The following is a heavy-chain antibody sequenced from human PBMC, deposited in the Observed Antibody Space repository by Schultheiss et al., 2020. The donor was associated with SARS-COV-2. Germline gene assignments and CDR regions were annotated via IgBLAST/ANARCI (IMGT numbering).Heavy chain of an antibody. CDR2: IWYDGSNK. D-gene: IGHD5-18*01. Sequence: GGSLRLSCAASGFTFSSYGMHWVRQAPGKGLEWVAVIWYDGSNKYYADSVKGRFTISRDNSKNTLYLQMNSLRAEDTAVYYCARESAMALYYYYGMDVWGQGTTVTVFS. J-gene: IGHJ6*02. CDR3: ARESAMALYYYYGMDV. CDR1: GFTFSSYG. V-gene: IGHV3-33*01.